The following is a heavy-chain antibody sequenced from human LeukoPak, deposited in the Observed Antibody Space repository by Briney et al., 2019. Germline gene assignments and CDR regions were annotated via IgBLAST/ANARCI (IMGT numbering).Heavy chain of an antibody. J-gene: IGHJ6*02. D-gene: IGHD1-26*01. CDR2: IDTVGNT. CDR3: IRIRTREHQYGMDV. CDR1: GFPFSNYD. V-gene: IGHV3-13*01. Sequence: GALRLSCGASGFPFSNYDMHWVRQAPGEGLDWVSAIDTVGNTYYSGSVKGRFTISRENAQNSLFLQMNSLRDGDTALYYCIRIRTREHQYGMDVWGQGTTVTVSS.